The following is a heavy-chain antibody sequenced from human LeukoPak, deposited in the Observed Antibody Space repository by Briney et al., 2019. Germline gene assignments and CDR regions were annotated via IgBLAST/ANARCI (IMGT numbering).Heavy chain of an antibody. Sequence: SETLSLTCIVSGDSVSSGNYYWSWIRLPPGKGLEYIGHIYYNGNTNYNPSLKSRVTISVDTSKNQFSLKLSSVTAADTAVYYCARAPGQIDYWGQGTLVTVSS. J-gene: IGHJ4*02. CDR3: ARAPGQIDY. CDR2: IYYNGNT. D-gene: IGHD1-1*01. V-gene: IGHV4-61*01. CDR1: GDSVSSGNYY.